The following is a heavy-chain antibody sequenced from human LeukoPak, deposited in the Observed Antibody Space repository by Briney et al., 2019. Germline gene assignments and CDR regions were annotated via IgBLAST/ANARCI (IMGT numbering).Heavy chain of an antibody. CDR3: AREVYSSTWFDS. Sequence: SCKASGYTFTSYGINWVRQAPGKGLEWVSVIYSGGDTYYADSVKERFTISRDNSINTLYLQMNSLRADDTAVYYCAREVYSSTWFDSWGQGTLVTVSS. CDR1: GYTFTSYG. J-gene: IGHJ5*01. V-gene: IGHV3-66*01. D-gene: IGHD6-13*01. CDR2: IYSGGDT.